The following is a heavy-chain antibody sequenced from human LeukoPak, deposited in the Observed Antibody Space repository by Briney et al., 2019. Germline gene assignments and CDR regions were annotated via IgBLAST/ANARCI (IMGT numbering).Heavy chain of an antibody. J-gene: IGHJ4*02. CDR2: IYTSGST. CDR3: ARYREVGATVDY. Sequence: ASETLSLTCTVSGGSISSGSYYWSWIRQPAGKGLEWIGRIYTSGSTNYNPSLKSRVTISVDTSKNQFSLTLSSVTAADTAVYYCARYREVGATVDYWGQGTLVTVSS. D-gene: IGHD1-26*01. CDR1: GGSISSGSYY. V-gene: IGHV4-61*02.